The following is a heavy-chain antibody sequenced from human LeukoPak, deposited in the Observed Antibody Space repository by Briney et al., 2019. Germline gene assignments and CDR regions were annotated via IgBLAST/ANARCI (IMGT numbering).Heavy chain of an antibody. CDR3: ARDLLN. CDR2: IDSDGNNT. Sequence: GGSLRLSCAASGFTFSTYWMHWVRQAPGKGLEWVSLIDSDGNNTSYAESAKGRFTISRDNTKNTLYLQMKSLRAEDTAVYYCARDLLNWGQGALATVSA. J-gene: IGHJ4*02. CDR1: GFTFSTYW. V-gene: IGHV3-74*03.